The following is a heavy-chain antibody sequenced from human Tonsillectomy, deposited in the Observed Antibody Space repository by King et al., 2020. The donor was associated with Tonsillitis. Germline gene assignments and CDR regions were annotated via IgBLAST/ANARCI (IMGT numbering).Heavy chain of an antibody. CDR3: VGGTIPQLGLKTGFDS. CDR1: GFTFSSYW. Sequence: VQLVESGGGLVQPGGSLRLSCAASGFTFSSYWMYWVRQAPGKGLEWVANIKPDGSEKYYVDFVKGRFTISRDNAKNSLYLQMINLRAEDTAEYYCVGGTIPQLGLKTGFDSWGQGTLVTVSS. V-gene: IGHV3-7*03. J-gene: IGHJ4*02. D-gene: IGHD1-14*01. CDR2: IKPDGSEK.